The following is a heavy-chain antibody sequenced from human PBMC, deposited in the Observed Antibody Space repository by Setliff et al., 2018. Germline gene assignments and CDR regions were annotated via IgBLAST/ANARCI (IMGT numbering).Heavy chain of an antibody. V-gene: IGHV3-21*01. CDR2: ISSTSTYI. Sequence: RLSCVASRFTFSSYYMNWVRQAPGKGLEWVSSISSTSTYIYYADSVKGRFTISRDNARNSLYLQMNSLRAEDTAVYYCARAPFSSGWYGGWEYYFDYWGQGTQVTVSS. J-gene: IGHJ4*02. D-gene: IGHD6-19*01. CDR3: ARAPFSSGWYGGWEYYFDY. CDR1: RFTFSSYY.